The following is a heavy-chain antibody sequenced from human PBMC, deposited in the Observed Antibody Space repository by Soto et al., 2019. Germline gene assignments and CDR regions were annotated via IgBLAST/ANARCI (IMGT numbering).Heavy chain of an antibody. CDR3: AGREFACSYIPYYDYAVDV. CDR1: GGSFSGYY. CDR2: INHSGST. D-gene: IGHD6-6*01. V-gene: IGHV4-34*01. J-gene: IGHJ6*02. Sequence: SETLSLTCAVYGGSFSGYYWSWIRQPPGKGLEWIGEINHSGSTNFNPSLKSRVAISADTSRNQFSLRVTSVTAADTAVYYCAGREFACSYIPYYDYAVDVWRQGLTVTVSS.